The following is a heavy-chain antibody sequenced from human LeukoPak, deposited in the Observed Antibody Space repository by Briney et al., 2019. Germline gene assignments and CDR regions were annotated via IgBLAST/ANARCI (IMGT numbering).Heavy chain of an antibody. Sequence: QPGGSLRLSCAASGFTFSSYSMNWVRQAPGKGLEWVSYISSSSSTIYYADSVKGRFTISRDDAKNSPYLQMNSLRAEDTAVYYCARVSLAVAGTKMSGYMDVWGKGTTVTVSS. D-gene: IGHD6-19*01. V-gene: IGHV3-48*01. J-gene: IGHJ6*03. CDR2: ISSSSSTI. CDR3: ARVSLAVAGTKMSGYMDV. CDR1: GFTFSSYS.